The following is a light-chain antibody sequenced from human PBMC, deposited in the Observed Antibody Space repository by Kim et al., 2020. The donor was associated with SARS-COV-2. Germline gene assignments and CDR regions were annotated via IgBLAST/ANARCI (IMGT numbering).Light chain of an antibody. V-gene: IGKV3-11*01. Sequence: LAPGERSTLSCRAIQGVSSYLAWYQQKPGQAPRLLISDASNRASGIPARFSGSGSGTDFTLTISSLEPEDFAVYYCQQRSNWPITFGQGTRLEIK. CDR3: QQRSNWPIT. CDR2: DAS. CDR1: QGVSSY. J-gene: IGKJ5*01.